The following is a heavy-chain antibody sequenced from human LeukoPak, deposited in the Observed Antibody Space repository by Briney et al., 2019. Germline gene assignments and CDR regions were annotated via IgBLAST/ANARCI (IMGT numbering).Heavy chain of an antibody. CDR2: IYPGDSDT. Sequence: GESLKISCKGSGFSFANYWVAWVRQMPGEGLQWMGIIYPGDSDTRYSPSFQGQATISADKSINTAYLQWSSLKASDSAIYYCATSYYSDSRGYYDFWGQGTLVTVSS. J-gene: IGHJ4*02. V-gene: IGHV5-51*01. D-gene: IGHD3-22*01. CDR1: GFSFANYW. CDR3: ATSYYSDSRGYYDF.